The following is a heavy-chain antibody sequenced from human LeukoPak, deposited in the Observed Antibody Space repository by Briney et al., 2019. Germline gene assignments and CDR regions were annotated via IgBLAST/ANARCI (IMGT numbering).Heavy chain of an antibody. CDR1: GGSFSGYY. J-gene: IGHJ4*02. Sequence: SETLSLTCAVYGGSFSGYYWSWIRQPPGKGLEWIGEINHSGSTNYNPSLKSRVTISVDTSKNQFSLKLSSVTAADTAVYYCARGISSGYRCHFDYWGQGTLVTVSS. CDR2: INHSGST. CDR3: ARGISSGYRCHFDY. V-gene: IGHV4-34*01. D-gene: IGHD3-22*01.